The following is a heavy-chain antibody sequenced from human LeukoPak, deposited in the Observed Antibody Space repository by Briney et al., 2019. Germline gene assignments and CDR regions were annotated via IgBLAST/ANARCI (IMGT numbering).Heavy chain of an antibody. Sequence: PSETLSLTCTVSGGSISSSSYYWGWIRQPPGKGLEWIGSIYYSGSTYYNPSLKSRVTISVDTSKNQFSLKLSSVTAADTAVYYCARDGYSGYGNFDYWGQGTLATVSS. CDR2: IYYSGST. D-gene: IGHD5-12*01. CDR3: ARDGYSGYGNFDY. J-gene: IGHJ4*02. V-gene: IGHV4-39*07. CDR1: GGSISSSSYY.